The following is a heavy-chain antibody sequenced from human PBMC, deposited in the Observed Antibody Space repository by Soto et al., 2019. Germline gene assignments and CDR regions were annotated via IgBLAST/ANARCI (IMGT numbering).Heavy chain of an antibody. CDR3: AKNLPRTGRFDY. J-gene: IGHJ4*02. V-gene: IGHV4-39*01. Sequence: QLHLHESGPGLVKPSETLSLTCTLSGASITSTTYFWAWILQPPGRGLEWVGSIYDSGKTHYNPSLKNRVTISVDRSKNQFSLQMTSVTAADTAVYYCAKNLPRTGRFDYWGQGTLVTVSS. CDR2: IYDSGKT. CDR1: GASITSTTYF.